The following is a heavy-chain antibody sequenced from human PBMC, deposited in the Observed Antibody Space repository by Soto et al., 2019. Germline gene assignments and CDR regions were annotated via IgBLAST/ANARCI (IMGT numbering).Heavy chain of an antibody. Sequence: EVELVESGGGSGQPGRSLRLSCVASGFTFESYAMHWVRQVPGKGLEWVSGISWNSGSIGYEDSVKGRFTISRDNAQKSLYLEMNSLRVEDTAFYYCVKDIHEQWLVSHFEYWGQGALVTVSS. D-gene: IGHD6-19*01. J-gene: IGHJ4*02. CDR2: ISWNSGSI. V-gene: IGHV3-9*01. CDR3: VKDIHEQWLVSHFEY. CDR1: GFTFESYA.